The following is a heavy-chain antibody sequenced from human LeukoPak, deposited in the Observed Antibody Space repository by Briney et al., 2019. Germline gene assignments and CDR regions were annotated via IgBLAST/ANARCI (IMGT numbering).Heavy chain of an antibody. J-gene: IGHJ4*02. Sequence: GESLKISCKGSAYGFTSYWIAWVRQMPGKGLEWMGIIYPGDSDTTYSPSFQGQVTISADSSITTAYLQWSSLKASDTAIYYCARVNTAAGDFDYWGQGTLVTVSS. CDR1: AYGFTSYW. CDR3: ARVNTAAGDFDY. D-gene: IGHD1/OR15-1a*01. CDR2: IYPGDSDT. V-gene: IGHV5-51*01.